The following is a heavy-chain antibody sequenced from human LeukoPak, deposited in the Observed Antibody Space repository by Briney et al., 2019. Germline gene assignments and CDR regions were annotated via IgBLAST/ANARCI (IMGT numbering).Heavy chain of an antibody. CDR1: GYTFTSYG. D-gene: IGHD2-15*01. CDR3: ARAPPCGGGSCYTHDY. J-gene: IGHJ4*02. Sequence: GASVKVSCKASGYTFTSYGIAWVRQAPGQGLQWMGWISANNGDTNYAQKLQGRVTMTTDTSTSTAYMELRSLRSDDTAVYYCARAPPCGGGSCYTHDYWGQGTLVTVSS. CDR2: ISANNGDT. V-gene: IGHV1-18*01.